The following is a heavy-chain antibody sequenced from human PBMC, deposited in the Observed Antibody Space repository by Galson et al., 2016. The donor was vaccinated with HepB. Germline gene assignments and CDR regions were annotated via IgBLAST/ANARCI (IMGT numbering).Heavy chain of an antibody. J-gene: IGHJ4*02. CDR1: GGSISSRSYY. CDR3: ARGDNWNQTPFDY. CDR2: IYYIGST. Sequence: SETLSLTCSVSGGSISSRSYYWGWIRQPPGKGLEWIGSIYYIGSTYYNPSLKSRVTISVDTSKNQFSLKMSSVTAADTAVYYCARGDNWNQTPFDYGGQGPLVTVSS. D-gene: IGHD1-20*01. V-gene: IGHV4-39*07.